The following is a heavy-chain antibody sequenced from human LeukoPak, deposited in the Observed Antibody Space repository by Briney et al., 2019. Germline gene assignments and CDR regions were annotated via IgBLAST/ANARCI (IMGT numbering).Heavy chain of an antibody. Sequence: NSGGSLRLSCAADGFSFGDYYMSWIRQAPGKGLEWVSYISSSSSYTNYADSVKGRLTISRDNAKNSLYLQMNSLRAEDTAVYYCPTSTRYCSSTSCQGGNWFDPWGQGTLVTVSS. V-gene: IGHV3-11*03. CDR3: PTSTRYCSSTSCQGGNWFDP. D-gene: IGHD2-2*01. J-gene: IGHJ5*02. CDR1: GFSFGDYY. CDR2: ISSSSSYT.